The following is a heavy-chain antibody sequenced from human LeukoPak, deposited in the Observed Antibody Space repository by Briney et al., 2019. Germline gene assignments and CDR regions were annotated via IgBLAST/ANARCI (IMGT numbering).Heavy chain of an antibody. D-gene: IGHD3-22*01. CDR1: GDSFSSVTDY. V-gene: IGHV4-39*07. J-gene: IGHJ4*02. Sequence: PSETLSLTCTVSGDSFSSVTDYWAWIRQPPGKGLEWSASGDYSGGTYYNPSLESRVAISADMSKNQFSLKLSSVTAADTAVYYCAREWDYYASSGYYSGPSDYWGQGTLVTVSP. CDR3: AREWDYYASSGYYSGPSDY. CDR2: GDYSGGT.